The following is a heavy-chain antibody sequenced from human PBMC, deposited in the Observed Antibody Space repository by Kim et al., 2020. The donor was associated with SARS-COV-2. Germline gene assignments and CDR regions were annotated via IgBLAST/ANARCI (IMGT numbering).Heavy chain of an antibody. V-gene: IGHV4-30-2*04. D-gene: IGHD2-2*01. Sequence: PSLKSRVTMSIDTSENQFSLKLTSVTAADTAVYYCVRGPPGDLRDGYAVTWGQGTVVTVSS. CDR3: VRGPPGDLRDGYAVT. J-gene: IGHJ3*01.